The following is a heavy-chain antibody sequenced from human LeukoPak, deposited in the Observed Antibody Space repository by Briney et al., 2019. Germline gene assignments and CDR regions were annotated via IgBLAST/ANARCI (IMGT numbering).Heavy chain of an antibody. D-gene: IGHD1-26*01. CDR1: GGSISSSTYY. V-gene: IGHV4-39*01. Sequence: SETLSLTCTVSGGSISSSTYYWGWIRQPPGKGLEWIGSIYYSGSTYYHPSLKSRVTISVDTSKNQFSLKLSSVTAADTAVYYRARRVGATTAGFDYWGQGTLVTVSS. J-gene: IGHJ4*02. CDR2: IYYSGST. CDR3: ARRVGATTAGFDY.